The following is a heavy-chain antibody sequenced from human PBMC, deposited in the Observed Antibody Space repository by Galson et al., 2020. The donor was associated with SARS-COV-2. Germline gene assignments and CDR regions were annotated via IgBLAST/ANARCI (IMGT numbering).Heavy chain of an antibody. Sequence: SETLSLTCAVYGGSFSGYYWSWIRQPPGKGLEWIGEINHSGSTNYNPSLKSRVTISVDTSKNQFSLKLSSVTAADTAVYYCATDYGGNSVPVCYGMDVWGQGTTVTVSS. CDR2: INHSGST. J-gene: IGHJ6*02. CDR3: ATDYGGNSVPVCYGMDV. CDR1: GGSFSGYY. V-gene: IGHV4-34*01. D-gene: IGHD4-17*01.